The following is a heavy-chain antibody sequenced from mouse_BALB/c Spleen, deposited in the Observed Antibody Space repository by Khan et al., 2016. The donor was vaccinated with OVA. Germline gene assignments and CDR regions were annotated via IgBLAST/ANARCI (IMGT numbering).Heavy chain of an antibody. CDR3: ARWFDGYSSLYAMDY. J-gene: IGHJ4*01. D-gene: IGHD2-3*01. Sequence: QIQLVQSGPGLVAPSQSLSITCTVSGFSLTSYGVHWVRQPPGKGLEWLVVIWSDGSTNYNSVLKSRLSISKDNSKSKVFLKMNSLQTEDTAIYYCARWFDGYSSLYAMDYWGQGTSVTVSS. CDR2: IWSDGST. CDR1: GFSLTSYG. V-gene: IGHV2-6*02.